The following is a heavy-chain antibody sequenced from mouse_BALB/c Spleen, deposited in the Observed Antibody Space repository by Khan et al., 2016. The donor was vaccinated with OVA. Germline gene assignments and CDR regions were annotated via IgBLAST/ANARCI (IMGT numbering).Heavy chain of an antibody. CDR3: ARGRAY. V-gene: IGHV3-2*02. D-gene: IGHD3-3*01. CDR1: GYSITSDYA. Sequence: VQLQQSGPGLVKPSQSLSLTCTVTGYSITSDYAWNWIRQFPGNKLEWMGYISYSGSTSYTPSLKSRISITRDTSKNQFFLQLNSVTTEDTATYYWARGRAYWGQGTLVTVSA. J-gene: IGHJ3*01. CDR2: ISYSGST.